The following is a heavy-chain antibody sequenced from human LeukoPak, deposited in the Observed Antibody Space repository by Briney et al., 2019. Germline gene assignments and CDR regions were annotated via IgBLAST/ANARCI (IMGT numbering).Heavy chain of an antibody. D-gene: IGHD3-10*01. CDR2: ISSSSSYT. J-gene: IGHJ6*02. V-gene: IGHV3-11*05. CDR3: ARDPYYYGSGSSYYYYGMDV. Sequence: GGSLRLSCAASGFTFSDYYMSWIRQAPGEGLEWVSYISSSSSYTNYADSVKGRFTISRDNAKNSLYLQMNSLRAEDTAVYYCARDPYYYGSGSSYYYYGMDVWGQGTTVTVSS. CDR1: GFTFSDYY.